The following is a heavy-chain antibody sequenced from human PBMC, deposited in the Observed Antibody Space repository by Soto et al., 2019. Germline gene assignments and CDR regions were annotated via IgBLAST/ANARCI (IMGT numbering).Heavy chain of an antibody. CDR1: GFSFSTSGVG. CDR3: VHIRYGSGLFDY. V-gene: IGHV2-5*02. J-gene: IGHJ4*02. Sequence: QITLKESGPTLVKPTQTLTLTCNFSGFSFSTSGVGVGWIRQPPGKALEWLALIYWDDDKRYSPSLKSRLTTTKDTSKNQVVLTMTNMDPVDTATYYCVHIRYGSGLFDYWGQGTLVTVSS. CDR2: IYWDDDK. D-gene: IGHD3-10*01.